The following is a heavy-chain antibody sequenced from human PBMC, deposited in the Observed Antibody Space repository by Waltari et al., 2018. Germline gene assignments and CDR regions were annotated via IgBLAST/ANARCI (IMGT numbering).Heavy chain of an antibody. CDR3: ARGRDVYAGFDCNWFDP. J-gene: IGHJ5*02. CDR1: GYNFTTYE. CDR2: MTPNTGDT. D-gene: IGHD5-12*01. Sequence: QVQLLQSGAEVKKPGASVKVSCQASGYNFTTYEINWVRKASGQGLEWMGWMTPNTGDTGFAQRFQGRVTMTRDTSFNTAYMELSTLTSEDTALYYCARGRDVYAGFDCNWFDPWGPGTLVTVSS. V-gene: IGHV1-8*02.